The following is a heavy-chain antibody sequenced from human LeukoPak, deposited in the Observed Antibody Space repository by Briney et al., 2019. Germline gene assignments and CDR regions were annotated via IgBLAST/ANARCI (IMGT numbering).Heavy chain of an antibody. J-gene: IGHJ4*02. V-gene: IGHV3-7*01. CDR2: INQDGSDK. CDR1: GLTFSSYR. Sequence: PGGSLRLSCAASGLTFSSYRMSWVGQAPGKGLEWVANINQDGSDKYYVDSVKGRFTISRDNAKNSLYLQMNSLRAEDTAVYYCARVRGSTVVTPFDYWGQGTLVTVSS. CDR3: ARVRGSTVVTPFDY. D-gene: IGHD4-23*01.